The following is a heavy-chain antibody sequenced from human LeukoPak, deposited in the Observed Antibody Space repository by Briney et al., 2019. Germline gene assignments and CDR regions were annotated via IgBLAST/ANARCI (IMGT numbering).Heavy chain of an antibody. D-gene: IGHD3-10*01. Sequence: ASVKVSCKASGYTFTTYYMHWVRQAPGQGLEWMGIINPSGGSTSYAQKFQGRVTMTRDTSTSTVYMELSSLRSEDTAVYYCARATYYGSGSYPWFDPWGQGTLVTVSS. V-gene: IGHV1-46*01. CDR2: INPSGGST. CDR1: GYTFTTYY. J-gene: IGHJ5*02. CDR3: ARATYYGSGSYPWFDP.